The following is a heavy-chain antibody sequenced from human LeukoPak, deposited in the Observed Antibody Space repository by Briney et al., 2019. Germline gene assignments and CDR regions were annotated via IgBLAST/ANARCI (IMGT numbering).Heavy chain of an antibody. Sequence: ASVKVSCTASGGTFSSYTISWVRQAPGQGLEWMGRIIPILGIANYAQKFQGRVTITADKSTSTAYMELSSLRSEDTAVYYCARDLKYGSGGSCYPGFWGQGTLVTVSS. CDR3: ARDLKYGSGGSCYPGF. D-gene: IGHD2-15*01. V-gene: IGHV1-69*02. J-gene: IGHJ4*02. CDR1: GGTFSSYT. CDR2: IIPILGIA.